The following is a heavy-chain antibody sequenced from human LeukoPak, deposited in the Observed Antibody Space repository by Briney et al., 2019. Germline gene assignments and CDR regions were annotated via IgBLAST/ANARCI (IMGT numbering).Heavy chain of an antibody. D-gene: IGHD3-22*01. J-gene: IGHJ4*02. CDR1: GFTFSTYG. Sequence: GGSLRLSCAASGFTFSTYGMHWARQAPGKGLEWVAVIWYDGSYKYYGDSVKGRFTISRDNSKNTLFLQMNSLRAEDTAVYYCARVRRYYYDSSGYYFDYWGQGTLVTVSS. CDR3: ARVRRYYYDSSGYYFDY. V-gene: IGHV3-33*01. CDR2: IWYDGSYK.